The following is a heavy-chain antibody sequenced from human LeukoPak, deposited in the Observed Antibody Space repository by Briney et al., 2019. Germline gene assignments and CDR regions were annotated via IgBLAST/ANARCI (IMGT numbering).Heavy chain of an antibody. CDR1: GVSISSYY. Sequence: PSETLSLTCTVSGVSISSYYWTWIRQPPGEGLEWIGYICYSGSTNCNPSLKSRVTISVDTSKNQFSLKLSSVTAADTAVYYCARALQPGVYAFDIWGQGTMVTVSS. J-gene: IGHJ3*02. CDR2: ICYSGST. V-gene: IGHV4-59*01. CDR3: ARALQPGVYAFDI. D-gene: IGHD6-13*01.